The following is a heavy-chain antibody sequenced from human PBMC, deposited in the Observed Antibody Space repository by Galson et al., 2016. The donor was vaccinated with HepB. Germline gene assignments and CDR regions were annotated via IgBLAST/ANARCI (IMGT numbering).Heavy chain of an antibody. Sequence: PALVKPPQTLTLTCTFSGFSLSSRGVGVGWIRQPPGKALEWFAIIYWDDDKRYSPSLKNRVTLAQDTSKNQVVLTMANMDPVDTATYYCAHLTMAKYYFDYWGQGTLVTVSS. D-gene: IGHD3-10*01. V-gene: IGHV2-5*02. CDR3: AHLTMAKYYFDY. CDR1: GFSLSSRGVG. CDR2: IYWDDDK. J-gene: IGHJ4*02.